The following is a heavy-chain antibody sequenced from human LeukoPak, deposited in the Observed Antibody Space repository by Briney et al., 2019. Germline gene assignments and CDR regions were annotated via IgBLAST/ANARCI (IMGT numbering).Heavy chain of an antibody. J-gene: IGHJ4*02. CDR2: ISYDGSNK. CDR3: AKGGYYDILTGYGHNPFDY. CDR1: GFTFSGYG. D-gene: IGHD3-9*01. Sequence: GGSLRLSCAASGFTFSGYGMHWVRQAPGKGLEWVAVISYDGSNKYHADSVKGRFTISRDNSKNTLYLQMNSLRAEDTAVYYCAKGGYYDILTGYGHNPFDYWGQGTLVTVSS. V-gene: IGHV3-30*18.